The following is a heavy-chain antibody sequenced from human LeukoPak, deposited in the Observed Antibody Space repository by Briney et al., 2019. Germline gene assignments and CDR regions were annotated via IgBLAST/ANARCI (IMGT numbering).Heavy chain of an antibody. D-gene: IGHD1-26*01. CDR2: INAGNGNT. J-gene: IGHJ5*02. Sequence: ASVKVSRKASGYTFTSYAMHWVRQAPGQRLEWMGWINAGNGNTKYSQEFQGRVTITRDTSASTAYMELSSLRSEDMAVYYCARDSSGSYYRNWFDPWGQGTLVTVSS. CDR3: ARDSSGSYYRNWFDP. CDR1: GYTFTSYA. V-gene: IGHV1-3*03.